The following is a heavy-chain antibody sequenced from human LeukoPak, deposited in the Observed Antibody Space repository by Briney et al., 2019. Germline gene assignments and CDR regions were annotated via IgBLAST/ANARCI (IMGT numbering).Heavy chain of an antibody. CDR1: GGSISSYY. CDR3: ARGNYYDSSGYYLDY. D-gene: IGHD3-22*01. CDR2: IYHSGST. V-gene: IGHV4-4*07. Sequence: PSETLSLTCTVSGGSISSYYWSWIRQPAGKGLEWIGRIYHSGSTYYNPSLKSRVTISVDTSKNQFSLKLSSVTAADTAVYYCARGNYYDSSGYYLDYWGQGTLVIVSS. J-gene: IGHJ4*02.